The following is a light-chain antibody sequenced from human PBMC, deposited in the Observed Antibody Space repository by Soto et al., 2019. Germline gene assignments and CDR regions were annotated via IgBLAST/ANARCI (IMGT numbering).Light chain of an antibody. CDR2: GNS. CDR1: SSNIGAGYD. Sequence: QTVVTQPPSVSGAPGQRVTISCIGGSSNIGAGYDVHWYQQLPGTAPKLLIYGNSNRPSGVPDRFSGSKSGTSASLAIIGLQAEDEADYYCQSYDSSLSVVFGGGTKLTVL. V-gene: IGLV1-40*01. J-gene: IGLJ2*01. CDR3: QSYDSSLSVV.